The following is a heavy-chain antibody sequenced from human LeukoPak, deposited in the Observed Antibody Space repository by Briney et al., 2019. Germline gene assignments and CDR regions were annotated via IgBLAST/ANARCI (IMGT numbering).Heavy chain of an antibody. Sequence: PGGSLRLSCAASGFTFSSYEMNWVRQAPGKGLEWVSYISSSGSTIYYADSVKGRFTISRENAKNSLYLQMNSLRAGDTAVYYCARAAYSSTWYSRYFDLWGRGTLVTVSS. CDR1: GFTFSSYE. J-gene: IGHJ2*01. D-gene: IGHD6-13*01. V-gene: IGHV3-48*03. CDR3: ARAAYSSTWYSRYFDL. CDR2: ISSSGSTI.